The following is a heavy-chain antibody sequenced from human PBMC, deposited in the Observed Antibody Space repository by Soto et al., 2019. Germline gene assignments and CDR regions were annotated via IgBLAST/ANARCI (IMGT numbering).Heavy chain of an antibody. CDR2: IIPSFGTA. CDR3: ARGEVVPAASEGYYYGMDV. J-gene: IGHJ6*02. D-gene: IGHD2-2*01. V-gene: IGHV1-69*01. Sequence: QVQLVQSGAEVKKPGSSVKVSCKASGGTFSSYAISWVRQAPGQGLEWMGGIIPSFGTANYAQKVQGRVTITADESTSTAYMELSSLRSEDTAVYYCARGEVVPAASEGYYYGMDVWGQGTTVTVSS. CDR1: GGTFSSYA.